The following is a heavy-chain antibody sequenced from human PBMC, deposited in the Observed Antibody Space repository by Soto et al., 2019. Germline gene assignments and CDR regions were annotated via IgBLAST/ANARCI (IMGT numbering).Heavy chain of an antibody. Sequence: PSETLSLTCTVSGGSISSYYWSWIRQPPGKGLEWIGYIYYSGSTNYNPSLKSRVTISVDTSKNQFSLKLSSVTAADTAVYYCARRWGATFDFWGQGTLGTVSS. CDR3: ARRWGATFDF. V-gene: IGHV4-59*08. CDR2: IYYSGST. J-gene: IGHJ4*02. D-gene: IGHD1-26*01. CDR1: GGSISSYY.